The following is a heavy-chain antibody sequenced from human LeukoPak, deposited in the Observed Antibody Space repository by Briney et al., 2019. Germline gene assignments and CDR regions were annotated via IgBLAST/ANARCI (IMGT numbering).Heavy chain of an antibody. CDR3: ARIDLGYCGSTSCSEYYFDY. J-gene: IGHJ4*02. D-gene: IGHD2-2*01. V-gene: IGHV1-2*02. Sequence: ASVKVSCKASGYTFTGYYMHWVRQAPGQGLEWMGWINPNSGGTNYAQQFQGRVTMTRDTSISTAYMELSRLRSDDTAVYYCARIDLGYCGSTSCSEYYFDYWGQGTLVTVSS. CDR2: INPNSGGT. CDR1: GYTFTGYY.